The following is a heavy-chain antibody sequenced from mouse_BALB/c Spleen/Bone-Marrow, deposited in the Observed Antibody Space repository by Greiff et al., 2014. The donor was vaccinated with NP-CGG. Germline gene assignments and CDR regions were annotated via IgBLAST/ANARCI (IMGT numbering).Heavy chain of an antibody. V-gene: IGHV1S22*01. D-gene: IGHD1-1*01. CDR2: IYPGSGST. CDR3: TRDYDWVPDY. CDR1: GYTFTSYW. Sequence: LQQSGSGLVGPGASVKLSCKASGYTFTSYWMHWGEQRPGQGLEWIGNIYPGSGSTNYDEKFKSKATLTVDTSSSTAYMQLSSLTSEDSAVYYCTRDYDWVPDYWGQGTTLTVSS. J-gene: IGHJ2*01.